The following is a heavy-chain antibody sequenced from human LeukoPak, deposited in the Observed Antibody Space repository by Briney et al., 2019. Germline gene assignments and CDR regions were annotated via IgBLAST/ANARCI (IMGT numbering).Heavy chain of an antibody. CDR1: GFSFSSYW. CDR2: IKEDGTVK. V-gene: IGHV3-7*01. D-gene: IGHD2-2*01. CDR3: VGEAPGY. J-gene: IGHJ4*02. Sequence: PGGSLRLSCAASGFSFSSYWMTWIRQSPEKGLEWVAHIKEDGTVKYYVDSVKGRFTISRDNANNSVYLQMNDVRVEDTAVYYCVGEAPGYWGQGALVTVSS.